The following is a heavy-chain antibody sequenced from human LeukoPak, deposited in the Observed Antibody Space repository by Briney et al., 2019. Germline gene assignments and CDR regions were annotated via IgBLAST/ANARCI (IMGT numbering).Heavy chain of an antibody. V-gene: IGHV3-7*01. CDR3: ARLHGYLFDFFDY. CDR1: GFTFSSYA. Sequence: GGSLRLSCAASGFTFSSYAMHWVRQAPGKGLEWVANIKQDGSEKYYVDSVKGRFTISRDNAKNSLHLQMNSLRAEDTAVYYCARLHGYLFDFFDYWGQGTLVTVSS. J-gene: IGHJ4*02. CDR2: IKQDGSEK. D-gene: IGHD5-18*01.